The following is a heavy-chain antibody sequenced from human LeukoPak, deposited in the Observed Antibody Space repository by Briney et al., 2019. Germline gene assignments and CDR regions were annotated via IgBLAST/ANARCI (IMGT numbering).Heavy chain of an antibody. CDR2: INHSGST. CDR1: GXSISSYY. Sequence: SETLSLTCTVSGXSISSYYWSWIRQPPGKGLEWIGEINHSGSTNYNPSLKSRVTISVDTSKNQFSLKLSSVTAADTAVYYCARGGECGSCDGFDMWGQGIMVTVSS. D-gene: IGHD2-15*01. J-gene: IGHJ3*02. V-gene: IGHV4-34*01. CDR3: ARGGECGSCDGFDM.